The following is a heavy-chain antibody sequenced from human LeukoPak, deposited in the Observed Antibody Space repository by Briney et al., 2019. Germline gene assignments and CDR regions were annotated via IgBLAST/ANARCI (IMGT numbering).Heavy chain of an antibody. J-gene: IGHJ4*02. D-gene: IGHD6-19*01. V-gene: IGHV6-1*01. CDR2: TYYRSKWYN. CDR3: ARDFGTTGWHTFDY. CDR1: GDRVSSKNGA. Sequence: SQTLSLTCVVSGDRVSSKNGAWNWIRQSPSRGLEWLGRTYYRSKWYNDYAESMEGRMTISQDTSKNQYSLHLNSVTPDDTAAYYCARDFGTTGWHTFDYWGQGTLVTVSS.